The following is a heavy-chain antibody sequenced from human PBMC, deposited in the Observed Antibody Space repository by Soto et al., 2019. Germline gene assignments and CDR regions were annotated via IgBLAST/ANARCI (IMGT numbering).Heavy chain of an antibody. CDR2: IYHTGIA. J-gene: IGHJ6*02. CDR1: GDSITNNHW. D-gene: IGHD3-16*01. Sequence: SETLSLTCTVYGDSITNNHWWRWVRQPPGKGTELIWEIYHTGIANYNPSLESRVAFSVDKSKNQFSLSLTSVTAADTAVYYCVSKLGPYYYGLDVWGQGTTVTVSS. CDR3: VSKLGPYYYGLDV. V-gene: IGHV4-4*02.